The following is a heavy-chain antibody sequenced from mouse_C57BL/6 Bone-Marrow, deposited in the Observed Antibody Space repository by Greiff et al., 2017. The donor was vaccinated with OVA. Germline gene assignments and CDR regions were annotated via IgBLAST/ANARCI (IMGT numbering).Heavy chain of an antibody. CDR1: GFNIKDDY. D-gene: IGHD1-1*01. Sequence: EVQLQQSGAELVRPGASVKLSCTASGFNIKDDYMHWVKQRPEQGLEWIGWIDPENGDTEYASKFQGKATITADTSSNTAYLQLSSLTSEDTAVYYCTLHYYGSSSVDYWGQGTTLTVSS. CDR3: TLHYYGSSSVDY. V-gene: IGHV14-4*01. CDR2: IDPENGDT. J-gene: IGHJ2*01.